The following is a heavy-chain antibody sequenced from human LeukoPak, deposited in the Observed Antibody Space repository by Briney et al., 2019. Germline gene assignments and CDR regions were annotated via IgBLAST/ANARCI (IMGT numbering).Heavy chain of an antibody. CDR2: IYYSGST. V-gene: IGHV4-59*01. CDR1: GGSISSYY. J-gene: IGHJ4*02. Sequence: PSETLSLTCTVSGGSISSYYWSWIRQPPGKGLEWIGYIYYSGSTNYNPSLKSRVTISVDTSKNQFSLKLSSVTAADTAVYYCARGGLGELSPPPLFDYWGQGTLVTVSS. CDR3: ARGGLGELSPPPLFDY. D-gene: IGHD3-16*02.